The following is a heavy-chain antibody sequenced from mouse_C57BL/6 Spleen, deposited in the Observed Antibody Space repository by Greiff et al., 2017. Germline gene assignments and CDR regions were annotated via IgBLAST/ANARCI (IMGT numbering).Heavy chain of an antibody. CDR1: GYTFTSYR. J-gene: IGHJ2*01. Sequence: VQLQQPGAELVRPGTSVKLSCKASGYTFTSYRMHWVKQRPGQGLEWIGVIDPSDSYTNYNQKFKGKATLTVDTSSSTAYMQLSSLTSEDSAVYYCARDGVRDYWGQGTTLTVSS. V-gene: IGHV1-59*01. CDR2: IDPSDSYT. D-gene: IGHD2-2*01. CDR3: ARDGVRDY.